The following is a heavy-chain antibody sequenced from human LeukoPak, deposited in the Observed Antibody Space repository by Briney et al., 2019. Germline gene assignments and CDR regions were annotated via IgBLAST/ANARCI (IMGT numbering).Heavy chain of an antibody. CDR2: INPNSGGT. D-gene: IGHD3-10*01. CDR3: ARSLWFGELCWFDP. J-gene: IGHJ5*02. V-gene: IGHV1-2*02. Sequence: ASAKASCKASGYTFTGYYMHWVRQAPGQGLEWMGWINPNSGGTNYAQKFQGRVTMTRDTSISTAYMELSRLRSDDTAVYYCARSLWFGELCWFDPWGQGTLVTVSS. CDR1: GYTFTGYY.